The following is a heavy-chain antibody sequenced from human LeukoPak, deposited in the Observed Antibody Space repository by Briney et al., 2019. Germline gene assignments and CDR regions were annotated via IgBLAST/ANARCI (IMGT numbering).Heavy chain of an antibody. CDR3: ARSVGSGRFDY. CDR2: ISSSSSTI. CDR1: GFSFSSYS. Sequence: GGSLRLSCAASGFSFSSYSMNWVRQAPGKGLEWVSYISSSSSTIYYADSVKGRFTISRDNAKNSLYLQMNSLRAEDTAVYYCARSVGSGRFDYWGQGTLVTVSS. J-gene: IGHJ4*02. D-gene: IGHD6-19*01. V-gene: IGHV3-48*01.